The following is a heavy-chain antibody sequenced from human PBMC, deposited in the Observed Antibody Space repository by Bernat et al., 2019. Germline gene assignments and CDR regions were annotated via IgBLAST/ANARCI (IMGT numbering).Heavy chain of an antibody. Sequence: QVQLVESGGGVVQPGRSLRLSCAASGFTFSSYAMHWVRQAPGKGLEWVAVISYDGSNKYYADSVKGRFTISRDNSKNTLYLQMNSLRAEDTAVYYCARDGFAGALDYWGQGTLVTVSS. CDR1: GFTFSSYA. V-gene: IGHV3-30-3*01. D-gene: IGHD3-10*01. CDR2: ISYDGSNK. CDR3: ARDGFAGALDY. J-gene: IGHJ4*02.